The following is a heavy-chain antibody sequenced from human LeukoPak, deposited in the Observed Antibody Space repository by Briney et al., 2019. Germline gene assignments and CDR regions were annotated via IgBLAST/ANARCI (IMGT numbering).Heavy chain of an antibody. D-gene: IGHD6-13*01. Sequence: PGGSLRLSCAASGFTFSSYWMSWVRQAPGKGLEWVANIKQDGSEKYYVDSVKGRFTISRDNAKNSLYLQMNSLRAEDTAVYYCASSPLYSSSWYESYYYMDVWGKGTTVTVSS. J-gene: IGHJ6*03. CDR3: ASSPLYSSSWYESYYYMDV. V-gene: IGHV3-7*01. CDR1: GFTFSSYW. CDR2: IKQDGSEK.